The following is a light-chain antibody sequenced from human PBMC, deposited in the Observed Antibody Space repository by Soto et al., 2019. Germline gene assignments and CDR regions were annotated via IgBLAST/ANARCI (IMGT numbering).Light chain of an antibody. Sequence: EIVSTQSPANLSLSHGERVTLSCGASQSVSSSLAWYQQKPVQPPRLLFYGASTRATGIPARFSGSGSGTDFTLTISSLQSEDFAVFYCHQYYNWPLTFGGGTKVDIK. V-gene: IGKV3-15*01. CDR2: GAS. CDR3: HQYYNWPLT. J-gene: IGKJ4*01. CDR1: QSVSSS.